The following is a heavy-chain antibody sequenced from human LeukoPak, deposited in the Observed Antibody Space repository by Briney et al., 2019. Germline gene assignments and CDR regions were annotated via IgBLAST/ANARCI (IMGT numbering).Heavy chain of an antibody. V-gene: IGHV3-15*01. J-gene: IGHJ4*02. D-gene: IGHD6-25*01. CDR1: GFSFSGAW. Sequence: GGSLRLSCAASGFSFSGAWMSWDRQAPGKGLEWVGRVKGKTDGGTTDYAAPVRGRFTISRDDSKNTLYLQMNSLKIEDTAVYYCSTANRGYFFWGQGTLVTVSS. CDR2: VKGKTDGGTT. CDR3: STANRGYFF.